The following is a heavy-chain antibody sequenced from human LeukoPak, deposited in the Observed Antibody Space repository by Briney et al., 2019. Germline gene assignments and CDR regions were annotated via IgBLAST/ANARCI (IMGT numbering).Heavy chain of an antibody. CDR2: FDPEDGET. Sequence: ASVKVSCKVSGYTLTELSMHWVRQAPGKGLEWMGGFDPEDGETIYAQKFQGRVTMTEDTSTDTAYMELSSLRSEDTAVYYCARGTPLRYFDILTDYWGQGTLVTVSS. J-gene: IGHJ4*02. V-gene: IGHV1-24*01. D-gene: IGHD3-9*01. CDR3: ARGTPLRYFDILTDY. CDR1: GYTLTELS.